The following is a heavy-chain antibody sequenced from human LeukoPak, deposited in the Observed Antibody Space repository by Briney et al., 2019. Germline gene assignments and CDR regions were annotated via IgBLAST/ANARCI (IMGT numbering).Heavy chain of an antibody. CDR3: ARDGDSSGWYNWFDP. D-gene: IGHD6-19*01. CDR2: IYTSGST. CDR1: GGSISIYY. J-gene: IGHJ5*02. V-gene: IGHV4-4*07. Sequence: PSETLSLTCTVSGGSISIYYWSWIRQPAGKGLEWIGRIYTSGSTNYNPSLKSRVTISVDKSKNQFSLKLSSVTAADTAVYYCARDGDSSGWYNWFDPWGQGTLVTVSS.